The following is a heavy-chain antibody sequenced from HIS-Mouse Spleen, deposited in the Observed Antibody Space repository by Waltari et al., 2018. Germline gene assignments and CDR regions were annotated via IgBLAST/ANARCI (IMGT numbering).Heavy chain of an antibody. CDR2: INHIGST. V-gene: IGHV4-34*01. J-gene: IGHJ4*02. CDR3: ARVNSSFDY. CDR1: VGSFSGYY. D-gene: IGHD6-13*01. Sequence: QVQLQQWGAGLLKPSETLSLTCAVYVGSFSGYYWSWIRHTPGKGLGWLGEINHIGSTNYNPSLKSRVTISVDTSKNQFSLKLSSVTAADTAVYYCARVNSSFDYWGQGTLVTVSS.